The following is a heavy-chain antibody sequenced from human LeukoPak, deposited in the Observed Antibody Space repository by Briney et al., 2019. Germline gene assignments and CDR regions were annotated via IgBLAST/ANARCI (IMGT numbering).Heavy chain of an antibody. CDR3: ARGTWELLGGFTFDY. CDR2: ISSSSSTM. Sequence: GGSLRLSCAASGFTFSSYSMNWVRQAPGKGLEWVSYISSSSSTMYYADSVKGRFTISRDNAKNSLYLQMNSLRAEDTAVYYCARGTWELLGGFTFDYWGQGTLVTVSS. D-gene: IGHD1-26*01. J-gene: IGHJ4*02. CDR1: GFTFSSYS. V-gene: IGHV3-48*01.